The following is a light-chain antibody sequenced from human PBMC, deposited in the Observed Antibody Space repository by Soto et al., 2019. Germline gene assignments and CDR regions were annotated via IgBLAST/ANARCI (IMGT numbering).Light chain of an antibody. CDR1: QSVSSY. CDR2: GAS. V-gene: IGKV3-15*01. J-gene: IGKJ4*01. Sequence: EIVMTQSPATLSVSPGERVTLSSRASQSVSSYLAWYQQKPGQAPRLLIYGASTGATGIPARFSGSGSGTEFILTISSLQSEDFAVYYCQQYSKWPLTFGGGTKVEIK. CDR3: QQYSKWPLT.